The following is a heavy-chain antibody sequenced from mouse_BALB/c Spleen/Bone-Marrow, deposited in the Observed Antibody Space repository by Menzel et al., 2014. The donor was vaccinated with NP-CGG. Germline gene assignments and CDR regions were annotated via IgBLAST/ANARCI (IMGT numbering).Heavy chain of an antibody. V-gene: IGHV5-12-2*01. CDR2: ISNGGGST. D-gene: IGHD2-10*02. CDR3: ARRVWSRGGDY. J-gene: IGHJ4*01. Sequence: EVKLVESGGGLVQPGGSLKLSCAASGFTFXSYTMSWVRQTPEKRLEWVAYISNGGGSTYYPDTVKGRFTISRDNAKNTLYLQMSSLKSEGTAMYYCARRVWSRGGDYWGQGTSVTVSS. CDR1: GFTFXSYT.